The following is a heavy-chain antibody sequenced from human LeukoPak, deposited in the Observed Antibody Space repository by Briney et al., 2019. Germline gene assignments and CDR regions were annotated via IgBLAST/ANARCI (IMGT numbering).Heavy chain of an antibody. Sequence: PGESLRLSCTASGYSFTTYWISWVRQMPGKGLEWMGRIDPSDSYTNYSPSFQGHVTISADKSLTTAYLQWSSLEASDTAMYYCARHSQWVIVDELLWGQGTLVTVSS. CDR3: ARHSQWVIVDELL. CDR1: GYSFTTYW. D-gene: IGHD6-19*01. J-gene: IGHJ4*02. CDR2: IDPSDSYT. V-gene: IGHV5-10-1*01.